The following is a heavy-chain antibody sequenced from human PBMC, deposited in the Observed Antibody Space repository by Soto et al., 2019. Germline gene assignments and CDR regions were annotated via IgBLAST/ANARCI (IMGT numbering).Heavy chain of an antibody. CDR3: ARDPGAYSSSSVAHNWFDP. D-gene: IGHD6-6*01. V-gene: IGHV3-30-3*01. CDR2: ISYDGSNK. Sequence: GSLRLSCAASGFTFSSYAMHWVRQAPGKGLEWVAVISYDGSNKYYADSVKGRFTISRDNSKNTLYLQMNSLRAEDTAVYYCARDPGAYSSSSVAHNWFDPWGQGTLVTVS. J-gene: IGHJ5*02. CDR1: GFTFSSYA.